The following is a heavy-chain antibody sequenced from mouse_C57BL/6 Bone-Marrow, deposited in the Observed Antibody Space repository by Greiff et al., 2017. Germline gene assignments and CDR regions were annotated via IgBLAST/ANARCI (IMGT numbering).Heavy chain of an antibody. CDR2: ISNLAYSI. Sequence: EVKLMESGGGLVQPGGSLKLSCAASGFTFSDYGMAWVRQAPRKGPEWVAFISNLAYSIYYADTVTGRFTISRENAKNTLYLEMSSLRSEDTAMYYCAREYWDWYFDVWGTGTTVTVSS. D-gene: IGHD4-1*01. CDR3: AREYWDWYFDV. V-gene: IGHV5-15*01. CDR1: GFTFSDYG. J-gene: IGHJ1*03.